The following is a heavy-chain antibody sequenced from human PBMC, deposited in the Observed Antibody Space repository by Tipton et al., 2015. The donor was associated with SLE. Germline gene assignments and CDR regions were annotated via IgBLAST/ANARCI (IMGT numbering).Heavy chain of an antibody. CDR1: GFTFSSYG. CDR2: IKQDGSEK. Sequence: SLRLSCAASGFTFSSYGMHWVRQAPGKGLGWVANIKQDGSEKYYVDSVKGRFTISRDNAKNSLYLQMNSLRAEDTAVYYCARDLGRYFDYWGQGTLVTVSS. D-gene: IGHD7-27*01. CDR3: ARDLGRYFDY. V-gene: IGHV3-7*01. J-gene: IGHJ4*02.